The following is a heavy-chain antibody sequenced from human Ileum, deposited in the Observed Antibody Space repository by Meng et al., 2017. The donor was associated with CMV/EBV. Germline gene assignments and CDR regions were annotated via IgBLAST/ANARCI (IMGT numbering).Heavy chain of an antibody. CDR1: GYTFIDRY. J-gene: IGHJ6*02. V-gene: IGHV1-2*02. CDR2: INPNSGGT. Sequence: ASVNVSCKASGYTFIDRYMHWVRQAPGQGLEWMGWINPNSGGTNYAQKFQGRVTMTRDTSIGTAFMELTRLRSDDTAVYYCARGDSSGYFSYYYGMDVWGQGTTVTVSS. CDR3: ARGDSSGYFSYYYGMDV. D-gene: IGHD3-22*01.